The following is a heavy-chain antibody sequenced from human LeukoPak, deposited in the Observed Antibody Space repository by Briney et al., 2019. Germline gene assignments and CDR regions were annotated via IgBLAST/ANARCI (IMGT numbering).Heavy chain of an antibody. J-gene: IGHJ4*02. CDR1: GYTFTSYY. CDR2: INPSGGST. V-gene: IGHV1-46*01. CDR3: ARDAIAEAGTKNWYYFDY. Sequence: ASVKVSCKASGYTFTSYYMHWVRQAPGQGLEWMGIINPSGGSTSYAQKFQGRVTMTRDTSTSTVYMELSSLRSEDTAVYYCARDAIAEAGTKNWYYFDYWGQGTLVTVSS. D-gene: IGHD6-13*01.